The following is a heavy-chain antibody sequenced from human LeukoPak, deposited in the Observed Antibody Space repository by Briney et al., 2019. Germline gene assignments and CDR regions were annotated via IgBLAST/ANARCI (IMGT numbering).Heavy chain of an antibody. CDR3: ARDREQYDAFDI. V-gene: IGHV1-46*01. Sequence: ASVKVSCKASGYTFTSYYMHWVRQAPGQGLEWMGIINPSGGSTSYAQKFQGRVTMTRDMSTSTVYMEPSSLRSEDTAVYYCARDREQYDAFDIWGQGTMVTVSS. CDR2: INPSGGST. J-gene: IGHJ3*02. D-gene: IGHD1-26*01. CDR1: GYTFTSYY.